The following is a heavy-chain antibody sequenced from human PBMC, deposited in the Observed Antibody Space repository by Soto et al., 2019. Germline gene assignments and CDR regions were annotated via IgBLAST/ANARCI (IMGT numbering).Heavy chain of an antibody. CDR3: ARDGPYYYGSRTYYNVDY. Sequence: GGSLRLSCAASGFTFSTCNMNRVRQAPGKGLEWVSHISGSSSTKYYADSVKGRFTIFRDNAKNSLYLQMNSLRDEDTAVYYCARDGPYYYGSRTYYNVDYWGQGTLVTVSS. CDR2: ISGSSSTK. V-gene: IGHV3-48*02. D-gene: IGHD3-10*01. CDR1: GFTFSTCN. J-gene: IGHJ4*02.